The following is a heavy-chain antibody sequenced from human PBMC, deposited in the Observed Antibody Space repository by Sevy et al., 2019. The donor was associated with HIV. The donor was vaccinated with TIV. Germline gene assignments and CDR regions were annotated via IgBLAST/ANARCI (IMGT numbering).Heavy chain of an antibody. Sequence: GGSLRLSCTASGFTFSSYAMTWVRQAPGKGLEWVSVTNGRGSSTYYADSVKGRFTISRDNSKNTLYLQMDSLRGEDTAVYYCVKGDYDFWGLESNSYLGLHVWGQGTTVTVSS. J-gene: IGHJ6*02. CDR2: TNGRGSST. D-gene: IGHD3-3*01. V-gene: IGHV3-23*01. CDR1: GFTFSSYA. CDR3: VKGDYDFWGLESNSYLGLHV.